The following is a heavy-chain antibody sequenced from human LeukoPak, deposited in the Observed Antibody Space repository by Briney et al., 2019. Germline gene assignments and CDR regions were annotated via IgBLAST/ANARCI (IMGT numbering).Heavy chain of an antibody. J-gene: IGHJ4*02. Sequence: NASETLSLTGTLSGGSMTTQHWNWIRQTPGKGLEWIGYVFDSGRTKVNPSLKSRVTLSADTSKNQLSLRLSSVTAADPAMYYCTTIKRGDIFGYFDFWGQGILVTVSS. V-gene: IGHV4-59*11. CDR1: GGSMTTQH. D-gene: IGHD5-18*01. CDR2: VFDSGRT. CDR3: TTIKRGDIFGYFDF.